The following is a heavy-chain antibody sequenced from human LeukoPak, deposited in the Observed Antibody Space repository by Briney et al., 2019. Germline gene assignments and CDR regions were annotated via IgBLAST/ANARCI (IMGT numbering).Heavy chain of an antibody. CDR1: GGSISSYY. CDR2: IYYSGST. V-gene: IGHV4-59*01. J-gene: IGHJ4*02. Sequence: SETLSLTCTVSGGSISSYYWSWIRQPPGKGLEWIGYIYYSGSTYYNPSLKSRVTISVDTSKNQFSLKLSSVTAADTAVYYCARGLDRGYWGQGTLVTVSS. CDR3: ARGLDRGY. D-gene: IGHD2-2*03.